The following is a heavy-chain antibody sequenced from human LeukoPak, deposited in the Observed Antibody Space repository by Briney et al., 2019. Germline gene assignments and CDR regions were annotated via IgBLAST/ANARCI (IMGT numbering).Heavy chain of an antibody. J-gene: IGHJ3*02. V-gene: IGHV7-4-1*02. CDR1: GYTFTSYA. CDR3: ASSTESAFDI. Sequence: ASVKASCKASGYTFTSYAINWVRQAPGRGLEWMGWINTNTGNPTYAQGFTGRFVFSLDTSVTTAYLQISSLKAEDTAVYYCASSTESAFDIWGQGTMVTVSS. CDR2: INTNTGNP.